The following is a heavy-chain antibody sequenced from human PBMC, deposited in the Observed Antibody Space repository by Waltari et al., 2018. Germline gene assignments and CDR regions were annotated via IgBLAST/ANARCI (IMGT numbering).Heavy chain of an antibody. CDR3: ASSDDSSGYYANWFDP. V-gene: IGHV4-39*01. CDR2: IYYSGST. J-gene: IGHJ5*02. D-gene: IGHD3-22*01. Sequence: QLRLQESGPGLVKPSETLSLTCTVSGGSISSSSYYWGWIRQPPGKGLEWIGSIYYSGSTYYNPSLKSRVTISVDTSKNQFSLKLSSVTAADTAVYYCASSDDSSGYYANWFDPWGQGTLVTVSS. CDR1: GGSISSSSYY.